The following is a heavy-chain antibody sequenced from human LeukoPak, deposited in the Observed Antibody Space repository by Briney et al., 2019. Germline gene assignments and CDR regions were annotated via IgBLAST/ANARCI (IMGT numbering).Heavy chain of an antibody. Sequence: GESQKISCRASGYTFTSDWIAWVRQMPGKGLEWMGIIYPGDSDTRYSPSFQGQVTISADKSISTAYLQWSSLRASDTAMYYCARRPNLDYWGQGTLVTVSS. V-gene: IGHV5-51*01. J-gene: IGHJ4*02. CDR1: GYTFTSDW. CDR2: IYPGDSDT. D-gene: IGHD2-8*01. CDR3: ARRPNLDY.